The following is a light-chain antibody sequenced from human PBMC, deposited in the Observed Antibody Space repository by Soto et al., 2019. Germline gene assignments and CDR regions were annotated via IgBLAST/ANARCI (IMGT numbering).Light chain of an antibody. Sequence: QSALTQPASVSGSPGQSITISCTGTSSDVGSYNLVSWYQQHPGKAPKLMIYEVSKRPSGVSNRFSGSKSGNTASLTISGLQAEDEADYYCCSYAGSSTGVFGGGTK. CDR2: EVS. CDR1: SSDVGSYNL. V-gene: IGLV2-23*02. J-gene: IGLJ2*01. CDR3: CSYAGSSTGV.